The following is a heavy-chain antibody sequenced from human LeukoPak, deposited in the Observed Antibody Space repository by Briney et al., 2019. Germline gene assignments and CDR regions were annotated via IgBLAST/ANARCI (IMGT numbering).Heavy chain of an antibody. CDR3: ARLYSSSWYMTSYNWFDP. CDR2: IYYSGST. J-gene: IGHJ5*02. D-gene: IGHD6-13*01. Sequence: PSETLSLTCTVSGGSISSYYWSWIRQPPGKGLEWIGYIYYSGSTNYIPSLKSRVTISVDTSKNQFSLKLSSVTAADTAVYYCARLYSSSWYMTSYNWFDPWGQGTLVTVSS. V-gene: IGHV4-59*08. CDR1: GGSISSYY.